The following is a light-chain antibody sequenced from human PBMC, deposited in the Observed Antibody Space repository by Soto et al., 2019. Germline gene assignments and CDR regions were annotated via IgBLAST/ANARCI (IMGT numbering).Light chain of an antibody. Sequence: DIQMTQSPSSLSASVGDRVTITCRASQRISSSLNWYQQKPGKAPEHLIYAASSLQRGVPSRFSGSGSGTDFTLTISSLQPEDFATYYCQQNYSNPRTFGQGTKVDIK. CDR3: QQNYSNPRT. CDR1: QRISSS. V-gene: IGKV1-39*01. J-gene: IGKJ1*01. CDR2: AAS.